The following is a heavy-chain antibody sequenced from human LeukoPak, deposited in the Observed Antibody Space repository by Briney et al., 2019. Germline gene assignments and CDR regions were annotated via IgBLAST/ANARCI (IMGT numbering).Heavy chain of an antibody. D-gene: IGHD1-26*01. CDR1: GFTFSSYA. V-gene: IGHV3-23*01. CDR3: AMPAPIVGATAGFDY. Sequence: GGSLRLSCAASGFTFSSYAMSWVRQAPGKGVEWVSAISGSRGSTYYADSVKGRFTISRDNSKNTVYLQMHSLRAEDTAVYYFAMPAPIVGATAGFDYWGQGTLVTVSS. CDR2: ISGSRGST. J-gene: IGHJ4*02.